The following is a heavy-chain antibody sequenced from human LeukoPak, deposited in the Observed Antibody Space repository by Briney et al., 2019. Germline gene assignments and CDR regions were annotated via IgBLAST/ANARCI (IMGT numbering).Heavy chain of an antibody. J-gene: IGHJ4*02. CDR1: GFTFSSYS. D-gene: IGHD3-10*01. CDR2: INWNGGST. V-gene: IGHV3-20*04. CDR3: AKDSTYGWSSFDY. Sequence: GGSLRPSCAASGFTFSSYSMNWVRQAPGKGLEWVSAINWNGGSTGYADSVKGRFTISRDDAMNSLYLQMNSLRVEDTALYYCAKDSTYGWSSFDYWGQGALVIVSS.